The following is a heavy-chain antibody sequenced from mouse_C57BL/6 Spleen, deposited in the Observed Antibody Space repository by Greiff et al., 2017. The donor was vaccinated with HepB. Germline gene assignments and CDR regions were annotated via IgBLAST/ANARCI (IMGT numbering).Heavy chain of an antibody. J-gene: IGHJ4*01. CDR3: ARTGGMVTLYYAMDY. CDR2: IYPRSGNT. D-gene: IGHD2-2*01. Sequence: VKLQESGAELARPGASVKLSCKASGYTFTSYGISWVKQRTGQGLEWIGEIYPRSGNTYYNEKFKGKATLTADKSSSTAYMELRSMTSEDSAVYFCARTGGMVTLYYAMDYWGQGTSVTVSS. CDR1: GYTFTSYG. V-gene: IGHV1-81*01.